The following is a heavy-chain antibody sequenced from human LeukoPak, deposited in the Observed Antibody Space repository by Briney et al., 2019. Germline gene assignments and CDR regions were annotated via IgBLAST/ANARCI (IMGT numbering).Heavy chain of an antibody. V-gene: IGHV4-61*02. CDR2: IYTSGST. CDR3: AGHCSGGSCYPGAGYYMDV. Sequence: SQTLSLTCTVSGGSISSGSYYWSWIRQPAGKGLEWIGRIYTSGSTNYNPSLKSRVTISVDTSKNQFSLKLSSVTAADTAVYYCAGHCSGGSCYPGAGYYMDVWGKGTTVTASS. J-gene: IGHJ6*03. D-gene: IGHD2-15*01. CDR1: GGSISSGSYY.